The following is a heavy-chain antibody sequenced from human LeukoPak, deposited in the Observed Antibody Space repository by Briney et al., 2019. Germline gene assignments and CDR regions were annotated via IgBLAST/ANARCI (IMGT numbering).Heavy chain of an antibody. D-gene: IGHD6-13*01. J-gene: IGHJ4*02. V-gene: IGHV3-23*01. CDR2: ISDSGGPT. Sequence: GGSLRLSCAASGFTFSSYSMTWVRQAPGKGLEWVSLISDSGGPTYHADSVKGRFTISRDNPKNTLYLQMNSLRAEDTAVYYCAKDLYGSSPDYWGQGTLVTVSS. CDR1: GFTFSSYS. CDR3: AKDLYGSSPDY.